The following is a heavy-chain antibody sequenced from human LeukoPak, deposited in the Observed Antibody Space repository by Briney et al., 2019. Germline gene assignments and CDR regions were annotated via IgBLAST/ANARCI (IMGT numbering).Heavy chain of an antibody. D-gene: IGHD1-7*01. CDR1: GFILSSYA. CDR2: FSGRGGST. Sequence: GGSLRLSCAASGFILSSYAMSWVRQAPGKGLEWVSAFSGRGGSTYYADSVEGRFTISRDNSKNTLYLQMSSLRAEDTAVYYSAKDFGITGTYFDYWGQGTLVTVSS. J-gene: IGHJ4*02. V-gene: IGHV3-23*01. CDR3: AKDFGITGTYFDY.